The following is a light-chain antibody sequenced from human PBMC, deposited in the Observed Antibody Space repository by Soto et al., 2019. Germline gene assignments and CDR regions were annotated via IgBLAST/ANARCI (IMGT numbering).Light chain of an antibody. J-gene: IGLJ1*01. Sequence: QSALTQPASGSGSPGQSITISCTGTSSDVGGYNYVSWYQQHPGKAPKLMIYDVSNRPSGVSNHFSGSKSGNTASLTISGLQAEDEADYYCSSYTLLFGTGTKVTVL. CDR3: SSYTLL. V-gene: IGLV2-14*01. CDR1: SSDVGGYNY. CDR2: DVS.